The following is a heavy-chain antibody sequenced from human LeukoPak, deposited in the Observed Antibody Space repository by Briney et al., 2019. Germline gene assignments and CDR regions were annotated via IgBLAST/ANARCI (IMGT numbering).Heavy chain of an antibody. Sequence: SETLSLTCTVSGGSISSSSYRWGWIRQPPGKGLEWIGSIYYSGSTYYNPSLKSRVTISVDTSKNQFSLKLSSVTAADTAVYYCARNSGSYLYYFDYWGQGTLVTVSS. D-gene: IGHD1-26*01. CDR3: ARNSGSYLYYFDY. V-gene: IGHV4-39*07. J-gene: IGHJ4*02. CDR1: GGSISSSSYR. CDR2: IYYSGST.